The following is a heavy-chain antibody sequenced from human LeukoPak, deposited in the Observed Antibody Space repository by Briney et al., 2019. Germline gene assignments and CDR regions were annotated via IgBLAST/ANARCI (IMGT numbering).Heavy chain of an antibody. CDR2: IYYSGST. J-gene: IGHJ3*02. CDR1: GGSIRSGDYY. CDR3: ARVVPGYSSGWYFDI. Sequence: SQTLSLTCTVSGGSIRSGDYYWCWIRQPPGKGLEWIGYIYYSGSTYYNPSLKSRVTISVDTSKNQFSLKLSSVTAADTAVYYCARVVPGYSSGWYFDIWGQGTMVTVSS. V-gene: IGHV4-30-4*01. D-gene: IGHD6-19*01.